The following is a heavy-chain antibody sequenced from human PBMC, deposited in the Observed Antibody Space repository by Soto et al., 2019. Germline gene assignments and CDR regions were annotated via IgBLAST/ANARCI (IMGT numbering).Heavy chain of an antibody. V-gene: IGHV1-46*01. CDR3: ARDSEDYYDSSGYTSFDY. J-gene: IGHJ4*02. D-gene: IGHD3-22*01. Sequence: GASVKVSCKASGYTFTSYYMHWVRQAPGQGLEWKGIINPSGGSTSYAQKFQGRVTMTRDTSTSTVYMELSSLRSEDTAVYYCARDSEDYYDSSGYTSFDYWGQGTLVTVSS. CDR1: GYTFTSYY. CDR2: INPSGGST.